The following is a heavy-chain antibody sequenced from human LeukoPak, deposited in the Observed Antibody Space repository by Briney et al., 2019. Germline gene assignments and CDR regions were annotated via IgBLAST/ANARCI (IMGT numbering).Heavy chain of an antibody. J-gene: IGHJ5*02. V-gene: IGHV4-34*01. CDR1: GGSFSGYY. Sequence: SETLSLSCAAYGGSFSGYYWSWIRQPPGKGLEWIGEINHSGSTNYNPSLKSRVTISVDTSKNQFSLKLSSVTAADTAVYYCARGLEGIAAAGTRWFDPWGQGTLVTVSS. D-gene: IGHD6-13*01. CDR3: ARGLEGIAAAGTRWFDP. CDR2: INHSGST.